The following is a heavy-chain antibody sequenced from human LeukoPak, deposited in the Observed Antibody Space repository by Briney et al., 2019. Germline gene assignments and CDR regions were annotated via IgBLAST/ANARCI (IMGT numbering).Heavy chain of an antibody. CDR2: IRSSSET. D-gene: IGHD5-12*01. CDR1: GFIFSQYS. V-gene: IGHV3-48*01. J-gene: IGHJ5*02. Sequence: GGSLRLSCAASGFIFSQYSMNWVRQAPGKGLEWVSHIRSSSETFYADSVEGRFTISRDNARNSLYLQMNNLRGEDTAIYYCARDAGNSGYGCDLWGQGTLVTVSS. CDR3: ARDAGNSGYGCDL.